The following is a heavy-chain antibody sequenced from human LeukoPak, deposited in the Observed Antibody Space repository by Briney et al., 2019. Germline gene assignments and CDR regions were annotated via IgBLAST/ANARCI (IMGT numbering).Heavy chain of an antibody. V-gene: IGHV3-23*03. CDR3: ARDEAFDI. Sequence: GGSLRLSCAASGFTFSSYAMSWVRQAPGKGLEWVSVIYSGGYTYHADSVKGRFTISRDNSKNTVYLQMNSLRAEDTAIYYCARDEAFDIWGQGTMVTVSS. CDR1: GFTFSSYA. CDR2: IYSGGYT. J-gene: IGHJ3*02.